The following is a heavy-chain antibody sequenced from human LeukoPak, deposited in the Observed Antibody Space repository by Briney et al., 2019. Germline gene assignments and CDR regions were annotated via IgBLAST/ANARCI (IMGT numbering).Heavy chain of an antibody. J-gene: IGHJ4*02. D-gene: IGHD2-15*01. CDR1: GGSFSGYY. Sequence: SSETLSLTCAVYGGSFSGYYWSWIRQPPGKGLEWIGEINHSGSTNYNPSLKSRVTISVDTSKNQFSLKLSSVTAADTAVYYCARGPYCSGGSCYSGFSFDYWGQGTLVTVSS. V-gene: IGHV4-34*01. CDR3: ARGPYCSGGSCYSGFSFDY. CDR2: INHSGST.